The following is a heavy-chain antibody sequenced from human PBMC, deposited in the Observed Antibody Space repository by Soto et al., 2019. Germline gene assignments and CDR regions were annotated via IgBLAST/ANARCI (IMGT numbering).Heavy chain of an antibody. CDR3: ARIPRYSFPTSDPLDN. Sequence: KVSCKASGGTFNTYTFSWVRQAPGQGLEWMGSIIPIFGTTHYAQSFQGRLSITADQSSTTTYMELRSLTSHDTALYYCARIPRYSFPTSDPLDNWGQGTLVTVSS. CDR2: IIPIFGTT. J-gene: IGHJ1*01. V-gene: IGHV1-69*01. CDR1: GGTFNTYT. D-gene: IGHD1-26*01.